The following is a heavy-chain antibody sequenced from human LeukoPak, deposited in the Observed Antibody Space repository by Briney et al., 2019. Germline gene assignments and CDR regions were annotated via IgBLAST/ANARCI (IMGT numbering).Heavy chain of an antibody. Sequence: PSETLSPTCAVYGGSFSGYYWSWIRQPPGKGLEWIGEINHSGSTNYNPSLKSRVTISVDTSKNQFSLKLSSVTAADTAVYYCASLSVTTESADYWGQGTLVTVSS. D-gene: IGHD4-17*01. V-gene: IGHV4-34*01. CDR3: ASLSVTTESADY. J-gene: IGHJ4*02. CDR2: INHSGST. CDR1: GGSFSGYY.